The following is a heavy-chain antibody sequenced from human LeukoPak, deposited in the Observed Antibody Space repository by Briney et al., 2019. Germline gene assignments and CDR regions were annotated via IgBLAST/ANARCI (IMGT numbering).Heavy chain of an antibody. CDR1: GGSISSNY. CDR3: ARGGWSLDY. CDR2: IYYSGNT. Sequence: SETLSLTCTVSGGSISSNYWSWIRQPPGKGLESIGYIYYSGNTNYSPSLKSRVTISVDTSKNQFSLKLSSVTAADTAVYYCARGGWSLDYWGQGTLVTVSS. J-gene: IGHJ4*02. V-gene: IGHV4-59*01. D-gene: IGHD2-15*01.